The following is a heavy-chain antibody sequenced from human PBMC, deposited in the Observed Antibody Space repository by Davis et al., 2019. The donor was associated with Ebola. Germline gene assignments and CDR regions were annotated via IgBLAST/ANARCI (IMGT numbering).Heavy chain of an antibody. CDR2: IYDSGST. CDR1: GGSISNDY. CDR3: ARISSIAAREWYYYYGMDV. D-gene: IGHD6-6*01. V-gene: IGHV4-59*12. J-gene: IGHJ6*02. Sequence: MPSETLSLTCTVSGGSISNDYWSWIRQPPGKGLEWIGYIYDSGSTHYNPSLKSRVTISVDTSKNQFSLKLSSVTAADTAVYYCARISSIAAREWYYYYGMDVWGQGTTVTVSS.